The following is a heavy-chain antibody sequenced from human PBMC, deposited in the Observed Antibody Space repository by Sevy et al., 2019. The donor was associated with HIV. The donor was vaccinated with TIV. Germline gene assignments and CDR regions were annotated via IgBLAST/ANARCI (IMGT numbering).Heavy chain of an antibody. J-gene: IGHJ6*02. CDR3: ARERDLGYCSGGSCSYYYYGMDV. CDR1: GFTFSDYY. CDR2: ISSSGSTI. D-gene: IGHD2-15*01. V-gene: IGHV3-11*01. Sequence: GGSLRLSCAASGFTFSDYYMSWIRQAPGKGLEWVSYISSSGSTIYYADSVKGRFTISRDNAKNSLYLQMNSLRAEDTAVYYGARERDLGYCSGGSCSYYYYGMDVWGQGTTVTVSS.